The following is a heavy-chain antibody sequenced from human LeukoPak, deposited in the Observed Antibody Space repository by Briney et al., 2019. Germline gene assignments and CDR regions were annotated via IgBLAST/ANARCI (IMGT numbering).Heavy chain of an antibody. CDR2: IQQDGNEK. D-gene: IGHD5-24*01. CDR1: GFSLGSYG. J-gene: IGHJ4*02. Sequence: GGSLRLSCAASGFSLGSYGMSWVRQAPGKGLEWVANIQQDGNEKYYVDSVRGRFTISRDNAKNSLYLQMNSLRAEDTAVYYCARDKGYTTYDYWGQGTLVTVSS. V-gene: IGHV3-7*01. CDR3: ARDKGYTTYDY.